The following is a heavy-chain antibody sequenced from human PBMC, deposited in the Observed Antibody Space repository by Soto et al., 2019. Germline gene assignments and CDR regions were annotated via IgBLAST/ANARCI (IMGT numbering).Heavy chain of an antibody. J-gene: IGHJ6*02. CDR1: GFTFSSYS. V-gene: IGHV3-21*01. CDR2: IRGVDNIK. Sequence: VQLVESGGGLVKPGGSLTLSCAASGFTFSSYSMNWARQAPGKGLEWVSSIRGVDNIKYYAASVKGRFTISRDNAKNSLFLHLSGLTADDTAVYYCARDRVRGALPQYGMDVWGQETTFTVSS. CDR3: ARDRVRGALPQYGMDV. D-gene: IGHD3-10*01.